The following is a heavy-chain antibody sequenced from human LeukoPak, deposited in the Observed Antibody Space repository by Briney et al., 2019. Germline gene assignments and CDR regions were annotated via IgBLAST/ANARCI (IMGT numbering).Heavy chain of an antibody. D-gene: IGHD6-13*01. CDR2: ISSDGSYK. V-gene: IGHV3-30*04. J-gene: IGHJ4*02. CDR3: ARAPPDSWIDN. CDR1: GFTFSNFA. Sequence: GGSLRLSCAASGFTFSNFALYWVRQAPGKGLEWVTVISSDGSYKYYADSVKGRSTISRDNSKNTVYLQMNSLRDEDTAVYYCARAPPDSWIDNWGQGTLVTVSS.